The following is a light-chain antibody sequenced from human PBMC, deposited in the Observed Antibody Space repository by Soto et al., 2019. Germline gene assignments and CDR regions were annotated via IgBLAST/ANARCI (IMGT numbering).Light chain of an antibody. CDR1: QSFSTSY. CDR2: AAS. Sequence: IILSQSPGTLSLSPGERATLSCRASQSFSTSYLAWYQQTPGQAPRLLIFAASSSASGTPDRFGGIGLGTDFTLTIDGLEPEVLAFNYGQRDGTARLTFGGGTKVDI. CDR3: QRDGTARLT. V-gene: IGKV3-20*01. J-gene: IGKJ4*01.